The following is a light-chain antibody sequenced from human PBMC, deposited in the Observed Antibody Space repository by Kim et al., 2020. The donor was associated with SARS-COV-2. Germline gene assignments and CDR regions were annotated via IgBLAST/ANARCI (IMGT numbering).Light chain of an antibody. V-gene: IGKV1-5*03. J-gene: IGKJ1*01. CDR2: KAS. Sequence: DIQMTQSPSTLSASVGDRVTITCLASQSISSWLAWYQQKPGKAPKLLIYKASSLESGVPSRFSGSGSGTEFTLTISSLQPDDFATYYCQQYWTFGQGTKVDIK. CDR1: QSISSW. CDR3: QQYWT.